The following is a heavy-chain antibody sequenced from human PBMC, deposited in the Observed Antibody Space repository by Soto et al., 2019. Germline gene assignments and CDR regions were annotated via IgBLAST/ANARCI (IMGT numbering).Heavy chain of an antibody. V-gene: IGHV3-33*01. D-gene: IGHD5-18*01. Sequence: PGGSLRLSCAASGFTFSNYGMHWVRQAPGKGLECVALIWYDGSGKYYADSVKGRFTISRDNSKNTVYLQMNSLRVDDTAVYYRARGAVDTAVHLDCWGPGTLVTVSS. CDR2: IWYDGSGK. CDR3: ARGAVDTAVHLDC. J-gene: IGHJ4*02. CDR1: GFTFSNYG.